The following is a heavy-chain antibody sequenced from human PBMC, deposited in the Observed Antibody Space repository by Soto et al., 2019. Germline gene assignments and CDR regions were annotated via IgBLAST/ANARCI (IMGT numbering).Heavy chain of an antibody. Sequence: LRLSCAGSGFTFDDHTMHWVRQVAGKGLEWVSLITWDGESSFYADSVKGRFTISRDNNKRSLFLQMNSLRIEDTALYYCAKEKNRIFDFWGQGTLVTVSS. V-gene: IGHV3-43*01. CDR2: ITWDGESS. CDR1: GFTFDDHT. J-gene: IGHJ4*02. CDR3: AKEKNRIFDF.